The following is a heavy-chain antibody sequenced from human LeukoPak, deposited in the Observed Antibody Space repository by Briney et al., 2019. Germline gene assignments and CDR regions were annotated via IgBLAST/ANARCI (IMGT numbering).Heavy chain of an antibody. D-gene: IGHD1-26*01. CDR1: GFTFSSYS. J-gene: IGHJ4*02. Sequence: GGSLRLSCAASGFTFSSYSMNWVRQAPGKGLEWVSHITASGTAMFYADSVKGRLTISRDNARNSLYLQMNSLRDEDTAVYYCASSGSYRFDYWGQGTLVTVSS. CDR3: ASSGSYRFDY. V-gene: IGHV3-48*02. CDR2: ITASGTAM.